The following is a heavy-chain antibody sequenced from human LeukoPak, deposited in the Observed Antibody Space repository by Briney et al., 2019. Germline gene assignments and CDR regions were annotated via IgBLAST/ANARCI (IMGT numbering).Heavy chain of an antibody. CDR3: ARDRDLGLFDY. CDR1: GGSFSGYY. CDR2: INHSGST. Sequence: SETLSLTCAVYGGSFSGYYWSWIRQPPGKGLEWIGEINHSGSTNYNPSLKSRVTISVDTSKNQFSLKLSSVTAADTAVYYCARDRDLGLFDYWGQGTLVTVSS. V-gene: IGHV4-34*01. D-gene: IGHD1-26*01. J-gene: IGHJ4*02.